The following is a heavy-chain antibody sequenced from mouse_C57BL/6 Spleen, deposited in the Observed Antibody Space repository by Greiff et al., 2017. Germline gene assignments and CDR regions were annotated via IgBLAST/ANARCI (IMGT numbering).Heavy chain of an antibody. J-gene: IGHJ4*01. Sequence: QVHVKQSGAELARPGASVKLSCKASGYTFTSYGISWVKQRTGQGLEWIGEIYPRSGNTYYNEKFKGKATLTADKSSSTAYMELRSLTSEDSAVYFCARCGSYYAMDYWGQGTSVTVSS. CDR1: GYTFTSYG. D-gene: IGHD1-1*02. CDR3: ARCGSYYAMDY. V-gene: IGHV1-81*01. CDR2: IYPRSGNT.